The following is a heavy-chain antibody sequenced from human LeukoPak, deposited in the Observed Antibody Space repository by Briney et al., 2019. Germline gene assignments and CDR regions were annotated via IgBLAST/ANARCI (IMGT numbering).Heavy chain of an antibody. V-gene: IGHV5-51*01. Sequence: GASLKISCKGSGYSFTSYWIGWVRQMTGKGLECMGIIYPDYSDPKYSPSFQGQVTISADKSISTAYLQWSSLKASDTAMYYCARLAFCTNAVCFSNYYYSMDVWGRGTTVTVSS. CDR3: ARLAFCTNAVCFSNYYYSMDV. D-gene: IGHD2-8*01. J-gene: IGHJ6*03. CDR1: GYSFTSYW. CDR2: IYPDYSDP.